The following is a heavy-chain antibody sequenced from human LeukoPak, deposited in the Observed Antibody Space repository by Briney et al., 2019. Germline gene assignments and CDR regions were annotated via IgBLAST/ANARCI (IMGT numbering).Heavy chain of an antibody. CDR1: RFTLSTYW. Sequence: GGSLRLSCAASRFTLSTYWMSWVRQAPGKGLEWVAHIKQDGSQEYYVDSVKGRFTISRDSAKNSLYLQMNGLRAEDTAVYYCARGVPYDSWSGPHYSDYWGQGTLVTVSS. CDR3: ARGVPYDSWSGPHYSDY. CDR2: IKQDGSQE. D-gene: IGHD3-3*01. J-gene: IGHJ4*02. V-gene: IGHV3-7*01.